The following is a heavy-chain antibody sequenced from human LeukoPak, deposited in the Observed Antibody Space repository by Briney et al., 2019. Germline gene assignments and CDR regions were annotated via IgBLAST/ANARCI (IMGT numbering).Heavy chain of an antibody. J-gene: IGHJ4*02. CDR2: IWYDGSNK. V-gene: IGHV3-33*06. CDR1: GFTFSSYG. CDR3: AKERGGGGYSYGQYYFDY. Sequence: GGSLRLSCAPSGFTFSSYGMHWVRQAPGKGLEGVAVIWYDGSNKYYADSVKGRFTISRDNSKNTLCLQMNSLRAEATAVYYCAKERGGGGYSYGQYYFDYWGQGTLVTVSS. D-gene: IGHD5-18*01.